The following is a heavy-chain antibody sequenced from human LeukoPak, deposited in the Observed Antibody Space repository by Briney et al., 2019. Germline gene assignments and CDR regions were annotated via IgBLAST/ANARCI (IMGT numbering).Heavy chain of an antibody. CDR1: GYTFTSYG. Sequence: ASVKVSCKASGYTFTSYGISWVRQATGQGLEWMGWMNPNSGNTGYAQKFQGRVTMTRNTSISTAYMELSSLRSEDTAVYYCARHHSVEQWLDNWYFDLWGRGTLVTVSS. CDR3: ARHHSVEQWLDNWYFDL. CDR2: MNPNSGNT. J-gene: IGHJ2*01. D-gene: IGHD6-19*01. V-gene: IGHV1-8*02.